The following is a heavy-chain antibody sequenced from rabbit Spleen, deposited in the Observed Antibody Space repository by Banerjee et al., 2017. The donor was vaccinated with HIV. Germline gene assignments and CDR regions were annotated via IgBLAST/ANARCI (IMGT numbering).Heavy chain of an antibody. V-gene: IGHV1S45*01. CDR2: INTDSGNT. Sequence: QEQLVESGGDMVQPEGSLTLTCTASRFSFSVKYIMCWVRQAPGKGPEWIACINTDSGNTVYANWAKGRFTISKTSSTTVTLQMTSLTAADTATYFCASDIYGYGVFSLWGQGTLVTVS. CDR1: RFSFSVKYI. CDR3: ASDIYGYGVFSL. J-gene: IGHJ4*01. D-gene: IGHD6-1*01.